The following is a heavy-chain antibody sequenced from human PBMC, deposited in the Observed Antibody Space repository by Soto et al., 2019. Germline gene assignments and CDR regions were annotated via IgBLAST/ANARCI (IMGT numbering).Heavy chain of an antibody. Sequence: ASVKVSCKTSGYTFTAYYIHWVRQAPGQGLEWMGWINCNTGGTNYAQKFQGWVTMTRDTSINTAYMELSRLRSDDTALYNHARVSSSYLGAFFMAVGGQGTRVTVS. CDR2: INCNTGGT. J-gene: IGHJ6*02. V-gene: IGHV1-2*04. CDR3: ARVSSSYLGAFFMAV. CDR1: GYTFTAYY. D-gene: IGHD3-16*01.